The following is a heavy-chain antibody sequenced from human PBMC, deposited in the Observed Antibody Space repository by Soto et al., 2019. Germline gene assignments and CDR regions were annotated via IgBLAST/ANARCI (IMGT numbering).Heavy chain of an antibody. J-gene: IGHJ6*03. D-gene: IGHD4-17*01. CDR3: ARLDYCGLVSEYFYYMLV. CDR1: GGSVRSSRYY. CDR2: IYFSGKS. Sequence: ETLSLTCTVSGGSVRSSRYYWGWIRQPPGKGLECIGTIYFSGKSYYNPSLKSRVTMSVDTSRNQFSLEVSSVAATDTATYYCARLDYCGLVSEYFYYMLVPGTTTTLTVFS. V-gene: IGHV4-39*01.